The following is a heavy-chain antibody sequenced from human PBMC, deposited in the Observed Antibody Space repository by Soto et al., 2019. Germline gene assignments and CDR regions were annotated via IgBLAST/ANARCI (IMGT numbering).Heavy chain of an antibody. J-gene: IGHJ4*02. CDR1: GDSVSSNSAA. D-gene: IGHD6-13*01. CDR3: ARESVRQQLAYNFDY. CDR2: TYYRSRWYN. Sequence: QVQLQQSGPGLVKPSQTLSLTCAISGDSVSSNSAAWNWIRQSPSRGLEWLGRTYYRSRWYNDYAVSVTRRITSNPNTSKKQLTLELHSVTKDDTDVHYCARESVRQQLAYNFDYWGQGHLVTVSS. V-gene: IGHV6-1*01.